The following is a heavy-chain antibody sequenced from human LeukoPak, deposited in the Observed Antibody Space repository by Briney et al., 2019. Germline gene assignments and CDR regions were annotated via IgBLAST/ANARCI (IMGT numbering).Heavy chain of an antibody. D-gene: IGHD3-10*01. CDR2: ISSIGDRT. V-gene: IGHV3-23*01. Sequence: AGGSLRLSCAASGFTFNYYAMSWVRQAPGKGLEWVSSISSIGDRTYYADSVKGRFTISRDKSNHTLYLQMNSLRAEDTAVYYCAKDLSPYASGSKTYDYWGQGTLVTVSS. CDR1: GFTFNYYA. J-gene: IGHJ4*02. CDR3: AKDLSPYASGSKTYDY.